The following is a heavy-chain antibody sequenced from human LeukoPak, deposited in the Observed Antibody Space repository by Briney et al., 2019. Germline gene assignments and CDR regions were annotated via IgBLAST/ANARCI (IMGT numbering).Heavy chain of an antibody. J-gene: IGHJ3*02. V-gene: IGHV3-74*01. CDR1: GFTFSSYW. D-gene: IGHD4-23*01. Sequence: PGGSLILSCAASGFTFSSYWMDWVRQVPGKGPVWVSRIGTDGSGAAYADYVRGRFTISRDNAKDTLYLQMNSVRAEDTAVYYCARDKYGGNSNAFDIWGQGTLVAVSS. CDR3: ARDKYGGNSNAFDI. CDR2: IGTDGSGA.